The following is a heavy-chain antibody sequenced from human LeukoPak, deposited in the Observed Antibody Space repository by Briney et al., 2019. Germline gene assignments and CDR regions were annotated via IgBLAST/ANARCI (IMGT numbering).Heavy chain of an antibody. V-gene: IGHV4-59*04. CDR1: GGSINSYY. CDR2: IYYSGST. D-gene: IGHD6-19*01. CDR3: ARLGSSAPLYYFDY. J-gene: IGHJ4*02. Sequence: SETLSLTCTVSGGSINSYYWSWIRPPPGKGLEWIGNIYYSGSTYYNPSLKSRVTISADTSKNQFSLKLSSVTAADSAMYYCARLGSSAPLYYFDYWGQGTLVTVSS.